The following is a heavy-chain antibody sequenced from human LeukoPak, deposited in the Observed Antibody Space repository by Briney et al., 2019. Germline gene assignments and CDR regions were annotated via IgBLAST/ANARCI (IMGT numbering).Heavy chain of an antibody. J-gene: IGHJ4*02. CDR2: ISSGSSTI. CDR1: GFTFSSYS. V-gene: IGHV3-48*01. CDR3: RTIVVVVAAHGGVDY. Sequence: GGSLRLSCAASGFTFSSYSMNWVRQAPGKGLEWVSYISSGSSTIYYADSVKGRFTISRDNAKNSLYLQMNSLRAEDTAVYYCRTIVVVVAAHGGVDYWGQGTLVTVSS. D-gene: IGHD2-15*01.